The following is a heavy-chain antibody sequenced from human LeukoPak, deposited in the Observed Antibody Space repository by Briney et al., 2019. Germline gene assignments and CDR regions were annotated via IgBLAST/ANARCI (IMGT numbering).Heavy chain of an antibody. CDR3: AKDKDSYGTQWYFDL. CDR2: ISGSGGST. Sequence: GGSLRLSCAASGFTFSSYAMSWVRQAPGKGLEWVSAISGSGGSTYYADSVKGRFTISRDNSKNTLYLQMNSLRAEDTAAYYCAKDKDSYGTQWYFDLWGRGTLVTVSS. D-gene: IGHD5-18*01. CDR1: GFTFSSYA. V-gene: IGHV3-23*01. J-gene: IGHJ2*01.